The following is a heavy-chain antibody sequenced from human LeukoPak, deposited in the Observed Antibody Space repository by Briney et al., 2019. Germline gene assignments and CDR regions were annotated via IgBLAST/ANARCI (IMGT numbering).Heavy chain of an antibody. CDR1: GGSISSHY. J-gene: IGHJ4*02. D-gene: IGHD5-24*01. V-gene: IGHV4-59*11. CDR3: ARDRDGDFDY. Sequence: SETLSLTCTVSGGSISSHYWSWIRQPPGKGLEWIGYIYYSGSTNYNPSLKSRVTISVDTSKNQLSLKLSSVTAADTAVYYCARDRDGDFDYWGQGTLVTVSS. CDR2: IYYSGST.